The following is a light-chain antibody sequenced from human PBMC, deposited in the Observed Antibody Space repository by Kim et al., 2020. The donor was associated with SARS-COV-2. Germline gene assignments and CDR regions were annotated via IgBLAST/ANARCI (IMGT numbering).Light chain of an antibody. CDR1: QSVRRPS. CDR3: QQYGSSPRT. Sequence: LPGERAPLSCRARQSVRRPSLGWYQQKPGQAPRLLIYGASSRATGIPDRFSGSGSGTDFTLTISRLEPEDFAVYYCQQYGSSPRTFGQGTKVDIK. V-gene: IGKV3-20*01. J-gene: IGKJ1*01. CDR2: GAS.